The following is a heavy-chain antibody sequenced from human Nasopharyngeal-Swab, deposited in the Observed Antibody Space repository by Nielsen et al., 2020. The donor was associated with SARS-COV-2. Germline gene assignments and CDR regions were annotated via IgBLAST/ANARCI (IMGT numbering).Heavy chain of an antibody. V-gene: IGHV4-59*13. CDR2: IYCSGST. CDR3: ARGGQGSSSWYGYYYYGMDV. Sequence: SETLSLTCTVSGGSISSYYWSWIRQPPGKGLEWIGYIYCSGSTNYNPSLKSRVTISVDTSKNQFSLKLSSVIAADTAVYYCARGGQGSSSWYGYYYYGMDVWGQGTTVTVSS. D-gene: IGHD6-13*01. CDR1: GGSISSYY. J-gene: IGHJ6*02.